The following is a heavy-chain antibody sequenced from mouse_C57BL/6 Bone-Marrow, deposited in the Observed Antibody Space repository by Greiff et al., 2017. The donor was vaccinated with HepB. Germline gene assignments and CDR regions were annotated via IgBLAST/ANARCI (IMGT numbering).Heavy chain of an antibody. D-gene: IGHD1-1*01. J-gene: IGHJ4*01. Sequence: VQLQQSGAELVKPGASVKLSCTASGFNIKDYYMHWVKQRTEQGLEWIGRIDPEDGETKYAPKFPGKATITADTSSTTAYLQLSSLTSEDTAVYYCSRIYYGSTLYAMDYWGQGTSVTVSS. CDR3: SRIYYGSTLYAMDY. CDR1: GFNIKDYY. CDR2: IDPEDGET. V-gene: IGHV14-2*01.